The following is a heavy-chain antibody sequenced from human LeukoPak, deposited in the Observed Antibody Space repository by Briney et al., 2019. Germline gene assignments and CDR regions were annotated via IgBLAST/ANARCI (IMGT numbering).Heavy chain of an antibody. Sequence: PSETLSLTCTVSGGSISSYYWSWIRQPPGKGLEWIGYIYYSGGTTNYSPSLKSRVTISVDTSMNQFSLKVSSVTAADTAVYYCARGKGMVVSWGQGTLVTVSS. D-gene: IGHD1-26*01. J-gene: IGHJ5*02. CDR3: ARGKGMVVS. V-gene: IGHV4-59*01. CDR2: IYYSGGTT. CDR1: GGSISSYY.